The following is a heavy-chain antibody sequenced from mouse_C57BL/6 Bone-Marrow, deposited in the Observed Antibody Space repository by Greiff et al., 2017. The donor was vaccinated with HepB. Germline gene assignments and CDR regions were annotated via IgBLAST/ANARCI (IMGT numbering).Heavy chain of an antibody. CDR1: GYTFTSYW. V-gene: IGHV1-69*01. Sequence: QVQLQQPGAELVMPGASVKLSCKASGYTFTSYWMHWVKQRPGQGLEWIGEIDPSDSYTNYNQKFKGKSTLTVYKSSSTAYMQLSSLTSEDSAVYYCARDDYGYDWFAYWGQGTLVTVSA. CDR3: ARDDYGYDWFAY. CDR2: IDPSDSYT. D-gene: IGHD2-2*01. J-gene: IGHJ3*01.